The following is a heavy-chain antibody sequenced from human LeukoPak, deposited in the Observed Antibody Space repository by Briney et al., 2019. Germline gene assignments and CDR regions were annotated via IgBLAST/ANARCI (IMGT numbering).Heavy chain of an antibody. J-gene: IGHJ4*02. V-gene: IGHV1-69*13. CDR1: GGTFSSYA. CDR2: IIPIFGTA. Sequence: SVKVSCKASGGTFSSYAISWVRQAPGQGLERMGGIIPIFGTANYAQKFQGRVTITADESTSTAYMELSSLRSEDTAVYYCATQRWWARYCSSTSCPTYYFDYWGQGTLVTVSS. D-gene: IGHD2-2*01. CDR3: ATQRWWARYCSSTSCPTYYFDY.